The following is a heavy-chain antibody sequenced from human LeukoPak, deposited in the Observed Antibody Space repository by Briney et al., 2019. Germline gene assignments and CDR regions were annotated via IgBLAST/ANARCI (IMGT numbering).Heavy chain of an antibody. V-gene: IGHV3-23*01. CDR3: AKDLSPLLPVAGRDAFDI. Sequence: GGSLRLSCAASGFTFSSYAMSWVRQAPGKWLEWVSAISGSGGSTYYADSVKGRFTISRDNSKNTLYLQMNSLRAEDTAVYYCAKDLSPLLPVAGRDAFDIWGQGTMVTVSS. D-gene: IGHD6-19*01. CDR2: ISGSGGST. CDR1: GFTFSSYA. J-gene: IGHJ3*02.